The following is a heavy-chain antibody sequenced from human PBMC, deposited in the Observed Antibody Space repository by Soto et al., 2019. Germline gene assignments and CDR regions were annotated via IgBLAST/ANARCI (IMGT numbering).Heavy chain of an antibody. V-gene: IGHV4-30-2*01. Sequence: SETLSLTCDVSGDTISTGGYTWAWIRQPPGKALEWIGHTYHSGNPYYNPSLKSRVIISVDRSKNQFSLKLSSVTAADTAVYYCASADCSGGSCYLIPYYWGQGTLVTVSS. CDR2: TYHSGNP. CDR1: GDTISTGGYT. CDR3: ASADCSGGSCYLIPYY. D-gene: IGHD2-15*01. J-gene: IGHJ4*02.